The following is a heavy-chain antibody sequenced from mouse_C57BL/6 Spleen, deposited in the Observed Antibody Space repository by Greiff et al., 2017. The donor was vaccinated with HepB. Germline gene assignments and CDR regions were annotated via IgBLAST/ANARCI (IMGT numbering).Heavy chain of an antibody. Sequence: EVNLVESGGGLVKPGGSLKLSCAASGFTFSDYGMHWVRQAPEKGLEWVAYISSGSSTIYYADTVKGRFTISRDNAKNTLFLQMTSLRSEDTAMYYCARDDGYYDAMDYWGQGTSVTVSS. CDR2: ISSGSSTI. J-gene: IGHJ4*01. CDR3: ARDDGYYDAMDY. V-gene: IGHV5-17*01. D-gene: IGHD2-3*01. CDR1: GFTFSDYG.